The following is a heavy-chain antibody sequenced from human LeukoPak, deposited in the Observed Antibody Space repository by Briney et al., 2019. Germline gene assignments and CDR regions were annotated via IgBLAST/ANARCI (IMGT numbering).Heavy chain of an antibody. D-gene: IGHD6-13*01. J-gene: IGHJ3*02. CDR1: GYTFTSYG. CDR2: ISAYNGNT. CDR3: ARVLPAPEGTYSSSWYHAFDI. Sequence: ASVKVSCKASGYTFTSYGISWVRQAPGQGLEWMGWISAYNGNTNYAQKLQGRVTMTTDTSTSTAYMELRSLRSEDTAVYYCARVLPAPEGTYSSSWYHAFDIWGQGTMVTVSS. V-gene: IGHV1-18*01.